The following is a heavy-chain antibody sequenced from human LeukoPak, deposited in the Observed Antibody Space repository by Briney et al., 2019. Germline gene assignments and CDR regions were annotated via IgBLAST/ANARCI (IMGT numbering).Heavy chain of an antibody. D-gene: IGHD3-22*01. CDR1: GYTFTSYY. Sequence: ASVKVSCKASGYTFTSYYMHWVRQAPGQGLEWMGIINPSGGSTSYAQKFQGRVTMTRDTSTSTVYMELSSLRSEDTAVYYCAREGLSYYDSSGYYDAFDIWGQGTMATVSS. J-gene: IGHJ3*02. V-gene: IGHV1-46*01. CDR3: AREGLSYYDSSGYYDAFDI. CDR2: INPSGGST.